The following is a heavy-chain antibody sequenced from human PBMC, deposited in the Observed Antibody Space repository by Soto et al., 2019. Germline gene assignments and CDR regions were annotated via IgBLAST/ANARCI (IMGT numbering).Heavy chain of an antibody. CDR1: GFTFSSYS. J-gene: IGHJ3*02. CDR2: ISTSSSNI. V-gene: IGHV3-48*02. Sequence: EVQLVESGGGLVQPGESLRLSCAASGFTFSSYSLNWVRQAPGKGLEWVSYISTSSSNIYYADYVKGRCTISRGNANNTLYLQMNSLRDGDTAVSYCARDWYSNSLAPDAFDIWGQGTIVIV. D-gene: IGHD1-1*01. CDR3: ARDWYSNSLAPDAFDI.